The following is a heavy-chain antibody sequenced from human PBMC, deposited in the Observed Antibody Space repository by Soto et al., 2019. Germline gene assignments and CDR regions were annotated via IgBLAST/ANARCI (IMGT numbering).Heavy chain of an antibody. D-gene: IGHD3-22*01. Sequence: LRLSCAASGFTFSSYAMSWVRQAPGKGLEWVSAISGSGGSTYYADSVKGRFTISRDNSKNTLYLQMNSLRAEDTAVYYCATPLDSSGPNYYYGMDVWGQGTTVTVSS. J-gene: IGHJ6*02. CDR3: ATPLDSSGPNYYYGMDV. CDR2: ISGSGGST. V-gene: IGHV3-23*01. CDR1: GFTFSSYA.